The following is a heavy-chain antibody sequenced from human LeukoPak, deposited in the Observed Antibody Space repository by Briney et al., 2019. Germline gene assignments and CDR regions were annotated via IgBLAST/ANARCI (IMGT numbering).Heavy chain of an antibody. CDR1: GGSISSYY. CDR3: ASSRWYNWLGY. V-gene: IGHV4-59*01. Sequence: SSETLSLTCTVSGGSISSYYWSWIRQPPGKGLEWIGYIYYSGSTSYNPSLKSRVSISVDTSKNQFSLNLSSVTAADTAVYYCASSRWYNWLGYWGQGTLVTVSS. J-gene: IGHJ4*02. CDR2: IYYSGST. D-gene: IGHD6-13*01.